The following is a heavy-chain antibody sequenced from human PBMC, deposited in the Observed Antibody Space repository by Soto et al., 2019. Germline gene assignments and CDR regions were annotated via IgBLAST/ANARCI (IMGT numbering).Heavy chain of an antibody. CDR2: IYPGDSDT. D-gene: IGHD2-2*01. V-gene: IGHV5-51*01. CDR3: ARLDIVVVPAAMPSYYFDY. J-gene: IGHJ4*02. CDR1: GYSFTSYW. Sequence: LGESLKISCKGSGYSFTSYWIGWVRQMPGKGLEWMGIIYPGDSDTRYSPSFQGQVTISADKSISTAYLQWSSLKASDTAMYYCARLDIVVVPAAMPSYYFDYWGQGTLVTVSS.